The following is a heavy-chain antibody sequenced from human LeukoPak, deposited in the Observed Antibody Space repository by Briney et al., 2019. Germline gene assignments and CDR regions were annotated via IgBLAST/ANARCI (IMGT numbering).Heavy chain of an antibody. CDR3: ARVNVKNWFDP. CDR2: TYYRSKWYF. CDR1: GGSISSNTAA. J-gene: IGHJ5*02. V-gene: IGHV6-1*01. Sequence: SQTLSLTCDISGGSISSNTAAWNWIRQSPSRGLEWLGRTYYRSKWYFEYAPSVEGRITVSPDTANNQFSLRLSSVTPEDTAMYYCARVNVKNWFDPWGQGTLVTVSS. D-gene: IGHD2-8*01.